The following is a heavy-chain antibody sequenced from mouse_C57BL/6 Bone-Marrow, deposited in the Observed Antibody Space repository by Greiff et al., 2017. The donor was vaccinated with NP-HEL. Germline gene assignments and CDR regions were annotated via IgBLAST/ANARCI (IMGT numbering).Heavy chain of an antibody. Sequence: VMLVESGPGLVAPSQSLSITCTVSGFSLTSYAISWVRQPPGKGLEWLGVIWTGGGTHYNSALKSRLSISKDNSKSQVFLKMNSLQTDDTARYYCATNYYSLAMDYWGQGTSVTVSS. CDR2: IWTGGGT. J-gene: IGHJ4*01. CDR1: GFSLTSYA. CDR3: ATNYYSLAMDY. V-gene: IGHV2-9-1*01. D-gene: IGHD1-1*01.